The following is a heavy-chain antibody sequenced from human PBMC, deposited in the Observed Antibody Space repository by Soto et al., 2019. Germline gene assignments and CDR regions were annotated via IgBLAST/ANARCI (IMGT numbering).Heavy chain of an antibody. D-gene: IGHD5-18*01. CDR2: IKNDGTST. J-gene: IGHJ4*02. CDR1: GFTFSSQW. V-gene: IGHV3-74*01. Sequence: GSLRLSCAASGFTFSSQWLHWVRQAPGKGLVWISRIKNDGTSTNYADSVKGRFTVSRDYAKKTMSLQMNSLRAEDTAVYYCASWRGGYTYGLDHWGQGTPVTVSS. CDR3: ASWRGGYTYGLDH.